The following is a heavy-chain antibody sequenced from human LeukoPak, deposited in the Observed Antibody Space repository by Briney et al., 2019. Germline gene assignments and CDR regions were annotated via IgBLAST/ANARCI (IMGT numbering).Heavy chain of an antibody. CDR2: INPNSGGT. V-gene: IGHV1-2*02. CDR3: ASHWADGDFTGAY. CDR1: GYTFTGYY. J-gene: IGHJ4*02. Sequence: ASVKVSCKASGYTFTGYYMHWVRQAPGQGLEWMGWINPNSGGTNYAQKFQGRVTMTRDTSISTAYMELSRLRSDDTAVYYCASHWADGDFTGAYWGQGTLVTVSS. D-gene: IGHD4-17*01.